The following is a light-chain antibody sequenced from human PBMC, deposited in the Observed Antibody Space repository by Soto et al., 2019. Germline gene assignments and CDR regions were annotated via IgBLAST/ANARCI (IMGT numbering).Light chain of an antibody. CDR1: QSLSTT. CDR2: GAS. J-gene: IGKJ1*01. V-gene: IGKV3-15*01. Sequence: ESVFTRSPGTVSLCPGERATLSCRPSQSLSTTYLAWYQQKPGRAPRLLIYGASTRATGIPARFSGSGSGTEFTLTINSLQSEDVAVYYCKQYTHWPPRTFGQGTKVDI. CDR3: KQYTHWPPRT.